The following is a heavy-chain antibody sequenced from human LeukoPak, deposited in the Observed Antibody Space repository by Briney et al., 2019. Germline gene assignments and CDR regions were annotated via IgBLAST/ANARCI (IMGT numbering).Heavy chain of an antibody. CDR2: IYYSGST. CDR3: ARAPSDSSGWYPYYYYMDV. Sequence: PSETLSLTCTVSGGSISSGDYYWSWIRQPPGKGLEWIGYIYYSGSTYYNPSFKSRVSISVDTSKNQFSLKLSSVTAADTAVYYCARAPSDSSGWYPYYYYMDVWGKGTTVTVSS. CDR1: GGSISSGDYY. J-gene: IGHJ6*03. V-gene: IGHV4-30-4*08. D-gene: IGHD6-19*01.